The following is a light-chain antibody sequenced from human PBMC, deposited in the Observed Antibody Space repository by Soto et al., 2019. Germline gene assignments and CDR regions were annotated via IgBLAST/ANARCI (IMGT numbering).Light chain of an antibody. CDR1: QSVRSSF. Sequence: EIVMTQSPATLSVSPGERATLSCRASQSVRSSFLAWYQQKPGQAPSLLIYGASTRATGIPARFSGSGSGTEFTLTINSLQSEDFAVYYCQQYSNWLLTFGGGTKVDIK. V-gene: IGKV3-15*01. CDR3: QQYSNWLLT. CDR2: GAS. J-gene: IGKJ4*01.